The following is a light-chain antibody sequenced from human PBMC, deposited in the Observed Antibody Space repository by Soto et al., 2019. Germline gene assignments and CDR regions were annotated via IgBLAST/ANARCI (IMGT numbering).Light chain of an antibody. J-gene: IGKJ1*01. CDR1: QYISKY. CDR2: GAS. CDR3: QQYNKWPR. Sequence: EIVLTQAPSTLSSSRLYLATLSFRASQYISKYLAWYQQRPGQAPRLLIYGASTRATGIPARFSGSGSGTEFTLTISSLQSEDFAVCFCQQYNKWPRFGQGTKVEIK. V-gene: IGKV3-15*01.